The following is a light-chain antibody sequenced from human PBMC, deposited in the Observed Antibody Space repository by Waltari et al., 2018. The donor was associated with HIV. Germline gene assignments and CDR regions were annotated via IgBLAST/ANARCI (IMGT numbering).Light chain of an antibody. CDR3: GTWDSSLSADV. Sequence: QSVLTQPPSVSVAPGQTVTISCSGSTSTIANKYISWYQQFPGSAPRVLIYDNNKRPSGIPDRFSGSQSATSATLTIAGLQTGDEADYFCGTWDSSLSADVFGTGTSVTVL. CDR1: TSTIANKY. V-gene: IGLV1-51*01. CDR2: DNN. J-gene: IGLJ1*01.